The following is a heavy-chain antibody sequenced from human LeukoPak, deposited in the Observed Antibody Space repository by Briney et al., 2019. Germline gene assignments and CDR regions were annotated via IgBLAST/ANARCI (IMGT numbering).Heavy chain of an antibody. D-gene: IGHD6-13*01. CDR2: ISSSGSTI. V-gene: IGHV3-11*04. J-gene: IGHJ4*02. CDR3: ARVIFSSISNHGFDY. CDR1: GFTFSDYY. Sequence: KTGGSLSLSCAASGFTFSDYYMSWIRQAPGKGLEWVSYISSSGSTIYYADSVKGRFTISRDNAKNSLYLQMNSLRAEDTAVYYCARVIFSSISNHGFDYWGQGTLVTVSS.